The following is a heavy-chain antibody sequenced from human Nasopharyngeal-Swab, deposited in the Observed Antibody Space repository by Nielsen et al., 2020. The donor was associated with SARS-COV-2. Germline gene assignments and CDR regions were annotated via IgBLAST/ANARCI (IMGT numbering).Heavy chain of an antibody. V-gene: IGHV4-61*01. Sequence: SETLSLTCTVSGGSVSSDIYSWSWIRQPPGKGLEWIEYVVYSGRTNYNPSLKSRVTISVDTSKDQFSLKLNSVTAADTAMYFCARTTTTTPFDSWGQGTLVAVSS. CDR2: VVYSGRT. D-gene: IGHD1-1*01. CDR1: GGSVSSDIYS. CDR3: ARTTTTTPFDS. J-gene: IGHJ4*02.